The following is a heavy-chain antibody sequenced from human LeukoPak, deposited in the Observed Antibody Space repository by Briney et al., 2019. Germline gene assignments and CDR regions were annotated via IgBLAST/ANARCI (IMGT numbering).Heavy chain of an antibody. Sequence: GESLKISCKGSGYSFTSYWIGWVRQMPGKGLEWMGIIYPGDSDTRYSPSFPGQVTISADKSISTAYLQWSSLKASDTAMYYCARRGTFEEATRQAFDYWGQGTLVPVSS. J-gene: IGHJ4*02. CDR2: IYPGDSDT. D-gene: IGHD5-24*01. CDR1: GYSFTSYW. V-gene: IGHV5-51*01. CDR3: ARRGTFEEATRQAFDY.